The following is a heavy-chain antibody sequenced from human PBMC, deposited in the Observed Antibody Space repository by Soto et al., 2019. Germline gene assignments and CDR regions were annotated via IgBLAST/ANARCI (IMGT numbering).Heavy chain of an antibody. CDR1: GLTLSSYG. Sequence: QVQLVESGGGVVQPGRSLRLSCAASGLTLSSYGMHWVRQAPGKGLEWVAVISYDGSNKYYADSVKGRFIISRDNSKNTLYLQMNSLRAEDTAVYYCAKADYSQTYFDYWGQGTMVTVSS. CDR2: ISYDGSNK. V-gene: IGHV3-30*18. J-gene: IGHJ4*02. D-gene: IGHD2-15*01. CDR3: AKADYSQTYFDY.